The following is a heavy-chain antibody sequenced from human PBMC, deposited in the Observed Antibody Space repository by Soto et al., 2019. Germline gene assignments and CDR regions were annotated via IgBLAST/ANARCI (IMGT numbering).Heavy chain of an antibody. CDR1: GFTFSSYA. J-gene: IGHJ4*02. CDR3: AKAVDPAMVTGFFDY. D-gene: IGHD5-18*01. V-gene: IGHV3-23*01. Sequence: GGSLRLSCAASGFTFSSYAMSWVRQAPGKGLEWVSAISGSGGSTYYADSVKGRFTISRDNSKNTLYLQMNSLRAEDTDVYYCAKAVDPAMVTGFFDYWGQGTLVTVSS. CDR2: ISGSGGST.